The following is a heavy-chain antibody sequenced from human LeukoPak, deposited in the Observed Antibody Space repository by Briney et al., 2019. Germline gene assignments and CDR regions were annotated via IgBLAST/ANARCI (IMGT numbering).Heavy chain of an antibody. CDR3: ASRQNTIYYVDI. J-gene: IGHJ6*03. D-gene: IGHD3-3*01. Sequence: PGGSLRLSCAASGFTFNSYAMTWVRQAPGKGLEWVSSISGSGGSTYYADSVKGRFTISRDNSKNTLYLQMNSLRAEDTAVYYCASRQNTIYYVDIWGKGTTVTVSS. CDR1: GFTFNSYA. CDR2: ISGSGGST. V-gene: IGHV3-23*01.